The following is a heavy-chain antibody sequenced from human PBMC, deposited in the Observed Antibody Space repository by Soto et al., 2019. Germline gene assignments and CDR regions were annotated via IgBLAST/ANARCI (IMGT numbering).Heavy chain of an antibody. J-gene: IGHJ5*02. CDR1: GYTFTSYG. CDR2: ISAYNGNT. V-gene: IGHV1-18*01. CDR3: ARWALTVPTADNWFDP. Sequence: QVQLVQSGAEVKKPGASVKVSCKASGYTFTSYGISWVRQAPGQGLEWMGWISAYNGNTNYAQKLQGRVTMTTDTSTSTAYMEQRSLRSDDTAVYYCARWALTVPTADNWFDPWGQGTLVTVSS. D-gene: IGHD4-17*01.